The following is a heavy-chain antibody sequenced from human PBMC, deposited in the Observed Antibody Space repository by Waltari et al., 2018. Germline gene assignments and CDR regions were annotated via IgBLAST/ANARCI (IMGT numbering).Heavy chain of an antibody. Sequence: QLQLQESGPGLVKPSETLSLTCTVSGGSISSSSYYWGWIRQPPGKGLEWIGSIYYSVSTYYTPSLKSRVTISVDTSKNQFSLKLSSVTAADTAVYYCASLSYYYYYMDVWGKGTTVTVSS. V-gene: IGHV4-39*01. CDR2: IYYSVST. CDR1: GGSISSSSYY. J-gene: IGHJ6*03. CDR3: ASLSYYYYYMDV.